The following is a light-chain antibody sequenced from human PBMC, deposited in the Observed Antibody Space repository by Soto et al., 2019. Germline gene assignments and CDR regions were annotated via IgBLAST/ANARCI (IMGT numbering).Light chain of an antibody. CDR2: DVS. Sequence: QSALTQPASVSGSPGQSITISCTGTSSDVGGYNYVSGYQQHPGKAPKLMIYDVSNRPSGVSNRFSGSKSGNTASLTISGLQAEDEADYYCSSYTSSSTEVFGTGNKVTVL. J-gene: IGLJ1*01. CDR1: SSDVGGYNY. V-gene: IGLV2-14*01. CDR3: SSYTSSSTEV.